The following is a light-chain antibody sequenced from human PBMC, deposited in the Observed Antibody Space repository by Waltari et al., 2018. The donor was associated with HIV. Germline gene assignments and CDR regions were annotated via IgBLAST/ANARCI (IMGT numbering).Light chain of an antibody. J-gene: IGKJ1*01. CDR1: RSVGSS. CDR3: QQYSTWPLT. Sequence: EVVMTQSPATLLKSPGKTANLSCRASRSVGSSLAWYHQKPGRSPRLLIYGASSRASDAPPTFSGSGAGTDFSLSISSLRSDDVGIYYCQQYSTWPLTFGRGTTVEIK. V-gene: IGKV3-15*01. CDR2: GAS.